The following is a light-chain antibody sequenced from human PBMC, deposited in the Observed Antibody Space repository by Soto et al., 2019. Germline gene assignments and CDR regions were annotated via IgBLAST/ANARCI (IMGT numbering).Light chain of an antibody. V-gene: IGKV1-12*01. J-gene: IGKJ4*01. CDR2: AAS. CDR1: QGISSR. CDR3: QQSNSFPLT. Sequence: DIQMTQSPSSVSAFVGDRVTITCRASQGISSRLAWYQQKPGKAPNLLIYAASSLQSGVPSRFSGSGSETDFTLNIGSLQPEDFATYYCQQSNSFPLTFGGGTKVEIK.